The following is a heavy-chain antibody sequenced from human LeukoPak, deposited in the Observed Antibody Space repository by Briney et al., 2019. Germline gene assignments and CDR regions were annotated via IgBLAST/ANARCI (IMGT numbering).Heavy chain of an antibody. D-gene: IGHD5-18*01. Sequence: GASVKVSCKASGYTFTSYAMHWVRQAPGQRLEWMGWINAGNGNTKYSQEFQGRVTITRDTSASAAYMELSSLRSEDMAVYYCARGARHPGYSYGFYYYYYYYMDVWGKGTTVTVSS. J-gene: IGHJ6*03. CDR2: INAGNGNT. CDR1: GYTFTSYA. V-gene: IGHV1-3*03. CDR3: ARGARHPGYSYGFYYYYYYYMDV.